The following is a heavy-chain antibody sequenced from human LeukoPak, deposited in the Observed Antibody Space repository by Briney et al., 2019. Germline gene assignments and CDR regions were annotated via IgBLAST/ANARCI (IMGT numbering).Heavy chain of an antibody. CDR1: GFTFSSYA. V-gene: IGHV3-23*01. CDR2: ISGGGGST. D-gene: IGHD1-26*01. CDR3: AKDRIGSGSYSPDAFDI. J-gene: IGHJ3*02. Sequence: GGSLRLSCAASGFTFSSYAMSWVRQAPGKGLEWVSAISGGGGSTYYADSVKGRFTISRDNSKNTLYLQMNSLRAEDTAVYYCAKDRIGSGSYSPDAFDIWGQGTMVTVSS.